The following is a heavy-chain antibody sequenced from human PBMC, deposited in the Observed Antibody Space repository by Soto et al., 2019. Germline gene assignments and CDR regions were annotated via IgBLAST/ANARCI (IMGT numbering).Heavy chain of an antibody. CDR3: ARGTRYSSGWYGSWTYNWFDP. Sequence: GASVKVSCKASGSTFSGFYMHWVRQAPGQGLEWMGWINPNSGGTKSAEKFQGRVTMTRDTSISTAYMELSRLTSDDTAVYYCARGTRYSSGWYGSWTYNWFDPWGQGTLVTVSS. J-gene: IGHJ5*02. CDR2: INPNSGGT. D-gene: IGHD6-19*01. CDR1: GSTFSGFY. V-gene: IGHV1-2*02.